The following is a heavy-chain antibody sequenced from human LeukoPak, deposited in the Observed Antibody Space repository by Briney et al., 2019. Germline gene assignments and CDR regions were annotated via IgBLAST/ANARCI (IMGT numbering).Heavy chain of an antibody. V-gene: IGHV4-39*07. CDR3: ARGGWVRGWSFDY. D-gene: IGHD6-19*01. CDR2: IYYSGST. CDR1: GGSISSSSYY. J-gene: IGHJ4*02. Sequence: SETLSLTCTVSGGSISSSSYYWGWIRQPPGKGLEWFGSIYYSGSTYYNPSLKSRVTISVDTSKNQFSLKLSSVTAADTAVYYCARGGWVRGWSFDYWGQGTLVTVSS.